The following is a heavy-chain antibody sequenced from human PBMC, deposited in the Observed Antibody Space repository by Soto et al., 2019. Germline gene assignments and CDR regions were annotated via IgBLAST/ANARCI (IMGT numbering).Heavy chain of an antibody. J-gene: IGHJ4*02. Sequence: QLQLQESGPGLVKPSETLSLTCTVSGGSISSSSYYWGWIRQPPGKGLERIGGISYSGSTYYTPSLKSRVTTSVDTSKNRFSVKLSSVTAADTAGYYCARYVFPWHIVVVVAAPTYYFDYWGQGTLVTVSS. CDR3: ARYVFPWHIVVVVAAPTYYFDY. V-gene: IGHV4-39*01. D-gene: IGHD2-15*01. CDR1: GGSISSSSYY. CDR2: ISYSGST.